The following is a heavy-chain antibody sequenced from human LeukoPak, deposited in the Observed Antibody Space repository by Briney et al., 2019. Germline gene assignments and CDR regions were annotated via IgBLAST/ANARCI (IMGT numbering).Heavy chain of an antibody. CDR1: GGSISSGGYY. CDR2: IYYSGST. J-gene: IGHJ6*01. D-gene: IGHD2-15*01. CDR3: AREVVAGSRYGMDV. V-gene: IGHV4-31*03. Sequence: SQTLSLTCTVSGGSISSGGYYWSWIRQHPGKGLELIVYIYYSGSTYYNPSLKSRVTISVDTSKNQFSLKLSSVTDADTAVYYCAREVVAGSRYGMDVWGQGTTVTVCS.